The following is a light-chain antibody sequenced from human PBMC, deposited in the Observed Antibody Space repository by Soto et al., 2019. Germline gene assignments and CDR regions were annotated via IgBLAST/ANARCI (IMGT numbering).Light chain of an antibody. CDR1: GNDVGAYNY. Sequence: QSVLTHPRSVSWSPGHSVTIACTGTGNDVGAYNYVSWYQQHPGRPPKLMIYDVARWPSGVPDRFSGSKSGNTASLTISGLQAEDEADYFCCSYAGGYTYLFGTGTKVTVL. CDR3: CSYAGGYTYL. J-gene: IGLJ1*01. V-gene: IGLV2-11*01. CDR2: DVA.